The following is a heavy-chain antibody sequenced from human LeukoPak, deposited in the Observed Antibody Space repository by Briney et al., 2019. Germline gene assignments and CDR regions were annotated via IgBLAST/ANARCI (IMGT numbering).Heavy chain of an antibody. Sequence: SVKLSLKASVGTFTIYAISWVRQAPGQGLEWMGGIIPIFGTANYAQKFQGRVTITADESTSTAYMELSSLRSEDTAVYYCARGYYGSGSYYAYYYYYYYMDVWGKGTTVTVSS. CDR2: IIPIFGTA. CDR3: ARGYYGSGSYYAYYYYYYYMDV. CDR1: VGTFTIYA. J-gene: IGHJ6*03. V-gene: IGHV1-69*13. D-gene: IGHD3-10*01.